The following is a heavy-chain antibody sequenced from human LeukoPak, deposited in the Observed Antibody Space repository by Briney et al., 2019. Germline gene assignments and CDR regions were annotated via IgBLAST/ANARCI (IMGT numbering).Heavy chain of an antibody. J-gene: IGHJ4*02. D-gene: IGHD5-18*01. CDR1: GGSISSYY. Sequence: PSETLSLTCTVSGGSISSYYWSWIRQPPGKGLEWIGYIYYSGSVNYNPSLKSRVTISVDTSKNQFSLNLTSVTAVDAAVYYCARHRYSYGLLDCWGQGSLVTVSS. CDR3: ARHRYSYGLLDC. CDR2: IYYSGSV. V-gene: IGHV4-59*08.